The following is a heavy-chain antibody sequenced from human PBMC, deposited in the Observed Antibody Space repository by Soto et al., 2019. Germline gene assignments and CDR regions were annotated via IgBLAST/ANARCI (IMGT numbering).Heavy chain of an antibody. Sequence: PGGSLRLSCAASGFTFSRHWMSWVRQAPGKGLEWVANIKQDGSEKYHVDSVKGRFTISRDNAKNSLYLQMNSLTAEDTAVYYCARDSRGFCSTTSCYDWGQGTLVTVSS. V-gene: IGHV3-7*03. CDR3: ARDSRGFCSTTSCYD. J-gene: IGHJ4*02. CDR2: IKQDGSEK. CDR1: GFTFSRHW. D-gene: IGHD2-2*01.